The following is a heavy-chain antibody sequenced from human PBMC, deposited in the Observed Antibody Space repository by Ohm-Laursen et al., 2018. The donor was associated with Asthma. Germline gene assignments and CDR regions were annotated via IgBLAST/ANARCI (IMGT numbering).Heavy chain of an antibody. J-gene: IGHJ4*02. CDR3: VREDFDWPPGYCDY. V-gene: IGHV4-31*03. CDR2: IYYSGST. CDR1: GGSISSGGYY. Sequence: SQTLSLTCTVSGGSISSGGYYWSWIRQHPGKGLEWMGYIYYSGSTSYKPSLKSRVTISIDTSKNQFSLKLSSVTAADTAVYYCVREDFDWPPGYCDYWGQGTLVTVSS. D-gene: IGHD3-9*01.